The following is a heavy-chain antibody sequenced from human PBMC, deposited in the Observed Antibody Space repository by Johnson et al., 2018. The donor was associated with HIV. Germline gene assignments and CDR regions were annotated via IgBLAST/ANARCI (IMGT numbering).Heavy chain of an antibody. CDR3: SKGLYSGYEDDAFDI. J-gene: IGHJ3*02. CDR1: GFTFSSYG. Sequence: QVQLVESGGGVVQPGRSLRLSCAASGFTFSSYGMHWVRQAPGKGLEWVAVIWYDGSNKYYADSVKGRFTISRDNSKNTLYLQMNSLRAEDKAVYYCSKGLYSGYEDDAFDIWGQGTMVTVSS. D-gene: IGHD5-12*01. CDR2: IWYDGSNK. V-gene: IGHV3-33*06.